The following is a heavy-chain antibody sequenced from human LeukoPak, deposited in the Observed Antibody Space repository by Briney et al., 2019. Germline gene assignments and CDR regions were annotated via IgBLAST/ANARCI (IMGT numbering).Heavy chain of an antibody. J-gene: IGHJ4*02. CDR3: ASQIRYCSRTSCYDH. V-gene: IGHV3-30-3*01. CDR2: ISYDGSNK. CDR1: GFTFSSYA. Sequence: PGRSLRLSCAASGFTFSSYAMHWVRQAPGKGLEWVAVISYDGSNKYYADSVKGRFTISRDNSKNTLYLQMNSLRAEDTALYYCASQIRYCSRTSCYDHWGQGTLVTVSS. D-gene: IGHD2-2*01.